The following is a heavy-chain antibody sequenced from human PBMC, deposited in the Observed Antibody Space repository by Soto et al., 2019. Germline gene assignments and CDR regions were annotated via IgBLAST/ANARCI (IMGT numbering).Heavy chain of an antibody. J-gene: IGHJ6*02. V-gene: IGHV4-61*01. D-gene: IGHD3-3*01. Sequence: PSETLSLTCTVSGGSVSSGSYYWSWIRQPPGKGLEWIGYIYYSGSTNYNPSLKSRVTISVDTSKNQFSLELSSVTAADTAVYYCARDRSPFYYDFWSGYYTGNYYYYGMDVWGQGTTVTVSS. CDR2: IYYSGST. CDR3: ARDRSPFYYDFWSGYYTGNYYYYGMDV. CDR1: GGSVSSGSYY.